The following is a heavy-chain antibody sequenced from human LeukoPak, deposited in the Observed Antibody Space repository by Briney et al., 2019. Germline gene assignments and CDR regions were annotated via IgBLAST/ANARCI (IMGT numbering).Heavy chain of an antibody. CDR1: GGSFSEDH. CDR2: VGQRGTT. J-gene: IGHJ4*02. Sequence: SETLSLTCAVSGGSFSEDHWSWIRQSPGRGLEWIGLVGQRGTTTYNPSLKSRVTISVDTSKNQFSLKLSSVTAADTAVYYCARGVARYCSGGSCSRGTFDYWGQGTLVTVSS. D-gene: IGHD2-15*01. CDR3: ARGVARYCSGGSCSRGTFDY. V-gene: IGHV4-34*01.